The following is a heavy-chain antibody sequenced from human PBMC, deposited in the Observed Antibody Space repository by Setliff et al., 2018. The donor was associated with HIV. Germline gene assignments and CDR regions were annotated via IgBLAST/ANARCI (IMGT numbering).Heavy chain of an antibody. CDR1: RGSFSHYY. Sequence: SETLSLTCAVYRGSFSHYYWTWIRQSPGKGLEWIAEINQERTTNYNPSLKSRVTMSIDTSKSQFSLKLSSVTAADTAVYYCVRERDDLTGYYQDYWGQGTLVTVSS. CDR2: INQERTT. D-gene: IGHD3-9*01. J-gene: IGHJ4*02. CDR3: VRERDDLTGYYQDY. V-gene: IGHV4-34*01.